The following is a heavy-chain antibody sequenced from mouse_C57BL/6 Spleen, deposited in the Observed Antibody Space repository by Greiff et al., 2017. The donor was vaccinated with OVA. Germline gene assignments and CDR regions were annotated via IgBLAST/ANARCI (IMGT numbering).Heavy chain of an antibody. CDR1: GFNIKDDY. D-gene: IGHD1-1*01. CDR3: TTPLITTVVAEAY. J-gene: IGHJ3*01. V-gene: IGHV14-4*01. CDR2: IDPENGDT. Sequence: VQLKESGAELVRPGASVKLSCTASGFNIKDDYMHWVKQRPEQGLEWIGWIDPENGDTEYASKFQGKATITADTYSNTAYLQLSSRTSDDTAVYYCTTPLITTVVAEAYWGRGALVTVSA.